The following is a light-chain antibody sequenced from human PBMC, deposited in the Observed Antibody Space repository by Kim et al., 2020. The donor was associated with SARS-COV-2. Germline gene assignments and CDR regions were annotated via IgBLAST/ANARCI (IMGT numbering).Light chain of an antibody. CDR2: GRN. Sequence: LGETVRITCQGDSVRNYFVSWYQQKPGQAPLLVMYGRNIRASGIPDRFSGSRLGDTASLTIAGAQPEDEADYYCNSRDSSGNLGVFGGGTQLTVL. J-gene: IGLJ3*02. CDR1: SVRNYF. CDR3: NSRDSSGNLGV. V-gene: IGLV3-19*01.